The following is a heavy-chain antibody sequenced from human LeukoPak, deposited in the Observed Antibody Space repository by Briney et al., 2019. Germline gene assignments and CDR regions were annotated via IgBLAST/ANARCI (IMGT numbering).Heavy chain of an antibody. CDR1: GFTFDDYA. J-gene: IGHJ3*02. CDR3: ARDQAVAGSNDAFDI. D-gene: IGHD6-19*01. Sequence: PGRSLRLSCAASGFTFDDYAMHWVRQAPGKGLEWVSGISWNSGRIGYADSVKGRFTISRDNAKNSLYLQMNSLRAEDTAVYYCARDQAVAGSNDAFDIWGQGTMATVSS. CDR2: ISWNSGRI. V-gene: IGHV3-9*01.